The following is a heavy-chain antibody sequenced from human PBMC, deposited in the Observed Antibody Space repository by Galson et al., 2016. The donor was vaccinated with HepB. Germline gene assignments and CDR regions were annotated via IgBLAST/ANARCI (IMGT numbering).Heavy chain of an antibody. CDR3: AKGGDGYIRYYDS. J-gene: IGHJ4*02. Sequence: SLRLSCAASGFTFSNYAMTWVRQAPGKGLEGVSTISASGGATYYAGSVKGRFTISRDTSKNTLYLQMNSLRAEDTAIYYCAKGGDGYIRYYDSWGQGTQVTVSS. CDR1: GFTFSNYA. V-gene: IGHV3-23*01. CDR2: ISASGGAT. D-gene: IGHD5-24*01.